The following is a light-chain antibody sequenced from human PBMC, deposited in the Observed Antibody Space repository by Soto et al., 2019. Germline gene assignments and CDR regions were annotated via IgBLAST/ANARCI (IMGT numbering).Light chain of an antibody. J-gene: IGKJ1*01. CDR3: QQSYTTPPT. CDR2: AAS. V-gene: IGKV1-39*01. Sequence: DIQMTQSPSSLSASIGDRVTLTCRTSQTVNNFLNWLQQKPGRAPQLLISAASNLQSGVPSRFSGSGSGTDFTLTISRLQPEDFATYYCQQSYTTPPTFGQGTKVEIK. CDR1: QTVNNF.